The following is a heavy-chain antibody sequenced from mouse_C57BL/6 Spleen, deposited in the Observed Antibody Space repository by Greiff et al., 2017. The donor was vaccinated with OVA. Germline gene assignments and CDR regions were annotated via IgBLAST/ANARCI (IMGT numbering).Heavy chain of an antibody. Sequence: QVQLQQPGPELVKPGASVKISCKASGYAFSSSWMHWVKQRPGKGLEWIGRIYPGDGDTNYNGKFKGKATLTVDTSSSTAYMQLSSLTSEDSAVYFCARSYSSCVGAMDYWGQGTTVTVSS. D-gene: IGHD1-1*01. CDR1: GYAFSSSW. CDR2: IYPGDGDT. CDR3: ARSYSSCVGAMDY. J-gene: IGHJ4*01. V-gene: IGHV1-82*01.